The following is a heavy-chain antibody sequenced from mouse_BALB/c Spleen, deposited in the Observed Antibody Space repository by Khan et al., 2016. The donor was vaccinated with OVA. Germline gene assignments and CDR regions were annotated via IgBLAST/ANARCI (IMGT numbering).Heavy chain of an antibody. CDR2: IYPGNSDT. V-gene: IGHV1-5*01. J-gene: IGHJ3*01. D-gene: IGHD1-1*01. CDR3: SRAGYGAFAY. Sequence: VQLQQSGTVLARPGASVRMSCKASGYIFTNYLMHWVKQRPGQGLEWIGSIYPGNSDTNYNQNFKGKANLTAVPSASTAYMEVSSLTNEDSAVYYCSRAGYGAFAYWGQGTLVTVSA. CDR1: GYIFTNYL.